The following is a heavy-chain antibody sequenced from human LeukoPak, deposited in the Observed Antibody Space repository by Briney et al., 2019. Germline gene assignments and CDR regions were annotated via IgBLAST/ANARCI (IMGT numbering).Heavy chain of an antibody. CDR2: IYYSGST. J-gene: IGHJ4*02. V-gene: IGHV4-39*01. CDR3: ARRPGDYDPYYFDY. CDR1: GGSISSSSYY. Sequence: SETLSLTCTVSGGSISSSSYYWGWIRQPPGKGLEWIGSIYYSGSTYYNPSLKSQVTISVDTSKNQFSLKLSSVTAADTAVYYCARRPGDYDPYYFDYWGQGTLVTVSS. D-gene: IGHD4-17*01.